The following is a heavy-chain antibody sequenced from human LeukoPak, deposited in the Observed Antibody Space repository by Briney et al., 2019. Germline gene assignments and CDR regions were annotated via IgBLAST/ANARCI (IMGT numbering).Heavy chain of an antibody. J-gene: IGHJ3*02. D-gene: IGHD6-19*01. Sequence: ASVKVSCKASGYTFTDYYMHWVRQAPGQGLEWMAWINPNSGATEYAQRFQGRVITTRDTSIKAVYMEMSSLRSDDAAVYYCARGTPMAVAGKRAFDIWGQGTMVTVSS. CDR2: INPNSGAT. V-gene: IGHV1-2*02. CDR1: GYTFTDYY. CDR3: ARGTPMAVAGKRAFDI.